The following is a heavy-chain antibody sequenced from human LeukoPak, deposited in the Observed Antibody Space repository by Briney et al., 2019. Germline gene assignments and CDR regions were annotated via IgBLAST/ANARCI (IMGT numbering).Heavy chain of an antibody. V-gene: IGHV3-30*04. J-gene: IGHJ4*02. D-gene: IGHD3-22*01. Sequence: GRSLRLSCAASGFTFSSYAMHWVRQAPGKGLEWVAVISYDGSNKYYADSVKGRFTISRDNSKNTLYLQMNSLRAEDTAVYYCARGMIAVAGTPYYYDSTSPQGAPTDYWGQGTLVTVSS. CDR1: GFTFSSYA. CDR3: ARGMIAVAGTPYYYDSTSPQGAPTDY. CDR2: ISYDGSNK.